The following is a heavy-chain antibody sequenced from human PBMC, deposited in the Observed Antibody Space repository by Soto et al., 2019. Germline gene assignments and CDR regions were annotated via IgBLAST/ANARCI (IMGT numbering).Heavy chain of an antibody. CDR2: INPSSAAT. J-gene: IGHJ6*02. CDR1: GYTITSYY. Sequence: ASVKVSCKASGYTITSYYIHWVRQAPLQGLEWMGIINPSSAATRYAQNFQGRVTMTRGVSTSTVYMEVSGLRSEDTAVYYCARGYCTSGKFYRLYYYDMDVWGQGTTVTVSS. CDR3: ARGYCTSGKFYRLYYYDMDV. V-gene: IGHV1-46*01. D-gene: IGHD2-8*01.